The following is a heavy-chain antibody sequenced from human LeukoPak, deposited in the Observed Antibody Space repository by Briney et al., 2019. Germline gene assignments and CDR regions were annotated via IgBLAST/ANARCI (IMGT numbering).Heavy chain of an antibody. D-gene: IGHD3-22*01. CDR2: IDTSGNT. CDR3: ARDTDSSGYYRAGGYFDY. Sequence: SQTLSLTCAVSGGSISSGGYSWSWIRQPAGKGLEWIGRIDTSGNTNYKPSLKSRITMSVDTSKNQFSLKLSSVTAADTAVYYCARDTDSSGYYRAGGYFDYWGQGTLVTVSS. J-gene: IGHJ4*02. CDR1: GGSISSGGYS. V-gene: IGHV4-61*02.